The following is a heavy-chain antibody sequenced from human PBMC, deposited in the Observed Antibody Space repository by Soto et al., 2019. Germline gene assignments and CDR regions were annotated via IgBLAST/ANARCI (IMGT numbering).Heavy chain of an antibody. Sequence: ASETLSLTCAVYGGSFSGYYWSWIRQPPGKGLEWIGEINHSGSTNYNPSLKSRVTISVDTSKNQFSLKLSSVTAADTAVYYCARDTYYYGSGRYSLWGQGTLVTVSS. CDR1: GGSFSGYY. J-gene: IGHJ4*02. V-gene: IGHV4-34*01. CDR2: INHSGST. D-gene: IGHD3-10*01. CDR3: ARDTYYYGSGRYSL.